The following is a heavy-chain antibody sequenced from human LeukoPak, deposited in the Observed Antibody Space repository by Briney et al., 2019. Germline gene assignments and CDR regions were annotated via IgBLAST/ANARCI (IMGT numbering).Heavy chain of an antibody. Sequence: PSETLSLTCAVYGGSFSGYYWSWIRQPPGKGPEWIGYIYYSGSTNYNPSLKSRVTISVDTSKNQFSLKLNSVTAADTAVYYCARGQLRLSNWGQGSLVIVSS. J-gene: IGHJ4*02. CDR1: GGSFSGYY. CDR3: ARGQLRLSN. D-gene: IGHD6-25*01. CDR2: IYYSGST. V-gene: IGHV4-59*12.